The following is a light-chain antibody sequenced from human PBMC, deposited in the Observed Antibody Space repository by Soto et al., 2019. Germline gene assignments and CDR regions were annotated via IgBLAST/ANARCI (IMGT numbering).Light chain of an antibody. CDR3: QQYNKWPLT. V-gene: IGKV3-15*01. CDR1: QSVSID. J-gene: IGKJ1*01. Sequence: IVMTQSPATLSGSPGERATLSWRASQSVSIDLAWYQQTPCQAPRLPIYGASTRATGIPVRFSGSASGTEFTLTISSLQSEDFTVYYCQQYNKWPLTFGQGTKVDI. CDR2: GAS.